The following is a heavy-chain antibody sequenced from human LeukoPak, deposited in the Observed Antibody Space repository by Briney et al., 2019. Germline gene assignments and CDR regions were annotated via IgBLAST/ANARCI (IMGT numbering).Heavy chain of an antibody. D-gene: IGHD3-10*01. CDR2: IYYSGST. CDR1: GDSTSSSSQY. V-gene: IGHV4-39*01. CDR3: ARHGFYYASGPLFDY. Sequence: SETLSLTCTVAGDSTSSSSQYWGWLRQPPGKGLEGIGSIYYSGSTYYNPSLKSRVTISVDTSKNQFSLRLKSVTATDTAVYYCARHGFYYASGPLFDYWGQGRLVTVSS. J-gene: IGHJ4*02.